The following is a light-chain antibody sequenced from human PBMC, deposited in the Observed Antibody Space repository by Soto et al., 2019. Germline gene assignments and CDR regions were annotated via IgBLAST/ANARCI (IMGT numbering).Light chain of an antibody. CDR3: LKDHIYPWT. J-gene: IGKJ1*01. Sequence: AIQITPCPSSLHASVGAMVSIICRASQGIGNDLGWYQQKPGQAPKLLLNAAYSLQSGVPSRFSGSTSGADFTLTISSMQPEDLATYYCLKDHIYPWTGGQGTQVDIK. CDR2: AAY. CDR1: QGIGND. V-gene: IGKV1-6*01.